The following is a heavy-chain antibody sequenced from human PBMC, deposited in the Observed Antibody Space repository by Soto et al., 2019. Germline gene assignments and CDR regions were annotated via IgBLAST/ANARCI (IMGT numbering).Heavy chain of an antibody. J-gene: IGHJ4*02. D-gene: IGHD6-13*01. CDR3: ARGYSSSWRHFDY. CDR1: GFTVSSNY. CDR2: IYSGGST. V-gene: IGHV3-53*04. Sequence: EVQLVESGGGLVQPGGSLRLSCSASGFTVSSNYMIWVREAPGKGLEWVSVIYSGGSTYYADSVKARFTISRHKSKNTMYLLMNSLRDEDTAVYYCARGYSSSWRHFDYWGQGTLVTVSS.